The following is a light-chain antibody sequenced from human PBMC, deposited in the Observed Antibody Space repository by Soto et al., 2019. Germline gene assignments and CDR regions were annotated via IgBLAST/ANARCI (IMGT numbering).Light chain of an antibody. J-gene: IGKJ4*01. V-gene: IGKV3D-20*02. CDR2: GAS. Sequence: EIVLTQSPGTLSLSPGERATLSCRASQSVSSSYLAWYQQKPGQAPRLLIYGASSRATGIPDRFSGSGSGTDFTLTISRLEPEDFAVYYCLQRSDWPLTFGGGSKGRS. CDR1: QSVSSSY. CDR3: LQRSDWPLT.